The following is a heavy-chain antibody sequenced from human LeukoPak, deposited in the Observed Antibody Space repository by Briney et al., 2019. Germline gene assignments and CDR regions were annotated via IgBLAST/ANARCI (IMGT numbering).Heavy chain of an antibody. Sequence: SETLSLTCTVSGGSISSYYWSWIRQPPGKGLEWIGYIYYSGSTNYNPSLKSRVTISVDTSKNQFSLKLSSVTAADTAVYYCARDNVGDYYDSSGFDAFDIWGQGTMVTVSS. J-gene: IGHJ3*02. V-gene: IGHV4-59*01. D-gene: IGHD3-22*01. CDR2: IYYSGST. CDR3: ARDNVGDYYDSSGFDAFDI. CDR1: GGSISSYY.